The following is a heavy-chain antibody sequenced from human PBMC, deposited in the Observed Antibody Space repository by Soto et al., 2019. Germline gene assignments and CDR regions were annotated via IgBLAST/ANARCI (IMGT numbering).Heavy chain of an antibody. J-gene: IGHJ5*02. V-gene: IGHV3-30-3*01. D-gene: IGHD3-3*01. CDR1: GFTFSSYA. CDR2: ISYDGSNK. CDR3: ARDHRAPGYYDFWSGYPQRNNWFDP. Sequence: QVQLVESGGGVVQPGRSLRLSCAASGFTFSSYAMHWVRQAPGKGLEWVAVISYDGSNKYYADSVKGRFTISRDNSKNTLYLQMNSLRAEDTAVYYCARDHRAPGYYDFWSGYPQRNNWFDPWGQGTLVTVSS.